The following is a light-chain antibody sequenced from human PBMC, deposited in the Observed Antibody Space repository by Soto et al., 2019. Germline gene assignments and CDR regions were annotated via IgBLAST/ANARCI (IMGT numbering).Light chain of an antibody. CDR2: AAS. Sequence: DIQMTQSPSSLSASVGDRVTITCRASQTFGNYLNWYQQKPGKAPKVLIYAASSLQSGVPSRFSGSGSGTDFTLNISRLQPEQFATYYCQQSYSTPYTFGQGTKLEIK. J-gene: IGKJ2*01. V-gene: IGKV1-39*01. CDR1: QTFGNY. CDR3: QQSYSTPYT.